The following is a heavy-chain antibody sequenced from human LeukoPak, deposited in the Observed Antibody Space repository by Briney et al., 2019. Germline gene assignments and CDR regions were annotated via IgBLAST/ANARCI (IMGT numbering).Heavy chain of an antibody. CDR2: IYYTGST. CDR1: GGSISSYY. V-gene: IGHV4-59*01. CDR3: ARVDYDGSGYNFDF. J-gene: IGHJ4*02. D-gene: IGHD3-22*01. Sequence: PSETLSLTCTVSGGSISSYYWSWIRQPPGKGLEWIGYIYYTGSTNYSPSLKSRVTISVGTSKNQFSLKLSSVTAADTALYYCARVDYDGSGYNFDFWGQGTLVTVSS.